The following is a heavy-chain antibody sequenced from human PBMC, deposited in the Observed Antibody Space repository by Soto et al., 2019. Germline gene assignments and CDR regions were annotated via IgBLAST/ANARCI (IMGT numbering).Heavy chain of an antibody. CDR2: ISWNSGSI. Sequence: GGSLRLSCAASGFTFDDYAMHWVRQAPGKGLEWVSGISWNSGSIGYADSVKGRFTISRDNAKNSLYLQMNSLRAEDTALYYCAKDIGLRFLEWAFDPWGQGT. V-gene: IGHV3-9*01. J-gene: IGHJ5*02. D-gene: IGHD3-3*01. CDR1: GFTFDDYA. CDR3: AKDIGLRFLEWAFDP.